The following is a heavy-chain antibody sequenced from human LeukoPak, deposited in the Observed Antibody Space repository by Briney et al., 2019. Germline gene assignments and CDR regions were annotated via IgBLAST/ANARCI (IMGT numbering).Heavy chain of an antibody. CDR3: ASPIPAYCSSTSCSGWFDP. CDR2: IIPIFGTA. Sequence: SVKVSCKASGDNFNKYPINWVRQAPGQGLEWMGGIIPIFGTANYAQKFQGRVTITADESTSTAYMELSSLRSEDTAVYYCASPIPAYCSSTSCSGWFDPWGQGTLVTVSS. J-gene: IGHJ5*02. D-gene: IGHD2-2*01. V-gene: IGHV1-69*13. CDR1: GDNFNKYP.